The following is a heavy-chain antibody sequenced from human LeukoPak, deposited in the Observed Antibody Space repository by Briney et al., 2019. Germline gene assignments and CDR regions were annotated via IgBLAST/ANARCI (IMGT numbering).Heavy chain of an antibody. D-gene: IGHD3-10*01. V-gene: IGHV3-21*01. CDR2: ISSSSSYI. J-gene: IGHJ6*03. Sequence: GGSLRLSCAASGFTFSSYSMSWVRQAPGKGLEWVSSISSSSSYIYYADSVKGRFTISRDNAKNSLYLQMNSLRAEDTAVYYCARAPEVWFGELLYISVYYYYYMDVWGKGTTVTISS. CDR1: GFTFSSYS. CDR3: ARAPEVWFGELLYISVYYYYYMDV.